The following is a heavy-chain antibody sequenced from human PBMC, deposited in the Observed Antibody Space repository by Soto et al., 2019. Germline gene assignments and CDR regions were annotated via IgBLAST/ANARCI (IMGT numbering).Heavy chain of an antibody. CDR3: ARAVGGPYSSVFNY. CDR1: GGTFNTFF. D-gene: IGHD3-22*01. J-gene: IGHJ4*02. V-gene: IGHV1-69*01. Sequence: QVHLVQSGAEVKKPGSSVKVSCKSSGGTFNTFFMTWVRQVPAQGLEWMGGILPVFHTPNYAEKFKDRVTIIADESTTTVYMELSGLTSEDTAVYFCARAVGGPYSSVFNYWGQGTLVTVSS. CDR2: ILPVFHTP.